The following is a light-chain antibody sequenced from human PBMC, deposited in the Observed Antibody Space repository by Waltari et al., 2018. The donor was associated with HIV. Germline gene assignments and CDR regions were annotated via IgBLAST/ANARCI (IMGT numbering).Light chain of an antibody. CDR1: KSISSY. J-gene: IGKJ1*01. CDR3: QQSYSTPWT. Sequence: IQMTQSPSSLSAYVGDTVTITCRASKSISSYLTWYQQKPGKAPKLLIYTESSLQSGVPSRFSGSGSGTDFTLTISSLQPEDFATYYCQQSYSTPWTFGQGTKVEIK. CDR2: TES. V-gene: IGKV1-39*01.